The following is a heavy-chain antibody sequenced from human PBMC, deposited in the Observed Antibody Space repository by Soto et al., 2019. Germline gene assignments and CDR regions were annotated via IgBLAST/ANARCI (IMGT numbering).Heavy chain of an antibody. Sequence: SVKVSCKASGGTFSSYTISWVRQAPGQGLEWMGRIIPILGIANYAQKFQGRVTITADKSTSTAYMELSSLRSEDTAVYYCARDQGYGSGGSCYPSRAFDIWGQGTTVTVSS. CDR1: GGTFSSYT. V-gene: IGHV1-69*04. CDR3: ARDQGYGSGGSCYPSRAFDI. J-gene: IGHJ3*02. D-gene: IGHD2-15*01. CDR2: IIPILGIA.